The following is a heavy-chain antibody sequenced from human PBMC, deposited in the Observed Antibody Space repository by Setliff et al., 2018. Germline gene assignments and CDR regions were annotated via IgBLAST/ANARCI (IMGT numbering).Heavy chain of an antibody. Sequence: SETLSLTCTVSGASISSPTYSWGWIRQPPGKGLEWVGTVYSSGSTYYNTSLRGRISISVDTSKNQFALKLSSVTAADTAVYYCARDFSTPHFGVARGSYYYYYMDVWGKGTTVTVSS. CDR1: GASISSPTYS. V-gene: IGHV4-39*06. D-gene: IGHD3-3*01. CDR2: VYSSGST. CDR3: ARDFSTPHFGVARGSYYYYYMDV. J-gene: IGHJ6*03.